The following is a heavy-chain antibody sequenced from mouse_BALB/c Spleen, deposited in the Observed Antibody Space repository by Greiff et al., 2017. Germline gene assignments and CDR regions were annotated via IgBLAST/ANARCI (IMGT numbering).Heavy chain of an antibody. V-gene: IGHV1S34*01. CDR2: ISCYNGAT. J-gene: IGHJ4*01. D-gene: IGHD2-5*01. Sequence: LVKTGASVKISCKASGFSFTGYYMHWVKQSHGKCLEWIGYISCYNGATNYNQKFKGKATFTVDTSSSTAYMQFNSLTSEDSAVYYCARSDSNKYYGIDYWGQGTSDTVST. CDR1: GFSFTGYY. CDR3: ARSDSNKYYGIDY.